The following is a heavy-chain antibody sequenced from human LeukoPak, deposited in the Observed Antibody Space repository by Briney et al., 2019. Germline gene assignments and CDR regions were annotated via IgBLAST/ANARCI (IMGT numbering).Heavy chain of an antibody. CDR1: GYRFTSYW. V-gene: IGHV5-51*01. CDR2: IYPGDSDT. CDR3: ARRSRGGYSSSRPHYGMDV. Sequence: GESLKISCKGSGYRFTSYWIGWVRQMPGKGLEWMGIIYPGDSDTRYSPSFQGQVTISADKSISTAYLQWSSLKASDTAMYYCARRSRGGYSSSRPHYGMDVWGQGTTVTVSS. D-gene: IGHD6-13*01. J-gene: IGHJ6*02.